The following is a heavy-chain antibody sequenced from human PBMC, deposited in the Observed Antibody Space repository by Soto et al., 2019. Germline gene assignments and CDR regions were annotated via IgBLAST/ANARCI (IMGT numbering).Heavy chain of an antibody. CDR2: ISYDGSNK. CDR3: ARAVSGYVLQAEYYYGMDV. J-gene: IGHJ6*02. D-gene: IGHD5-12*01. Sequence: QVQLVESGGGVVQPGRSLRLSCAASGFTFSSYAMHWVRQAPGKGLEWVAVISYDGSNKYYADSVKGRFTISRDNSKNTLYLQMNSLRAEDTAVYYCARAVSGYVLQAEYYYGMDVWGQGTTVTVSS. CDR1: GFTFSSYA. V-gene: IGHV3-30-3*01.